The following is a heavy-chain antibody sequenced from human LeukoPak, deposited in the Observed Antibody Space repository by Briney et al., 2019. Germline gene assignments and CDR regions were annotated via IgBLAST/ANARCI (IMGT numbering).Heavy chain of an antibody. CDR2: ISDASRNI. CDR1: GFSFGTYR. CDR3: ARTDYYYSYFDP. J-gene: IGHJ5*02. Sequence: KPGGSLRLSCAASGFSFGTYRMNWVRQAPGKGLEWVSSISDASRNIYYADSVKGRFTVSRDNAKSSLYLQMNSLRAEDTAVYYCARTDYYYSYFDPWGQGALVTVSS. V-gene: IGHV3-21*01. D-gene: IGHD3-22*01.